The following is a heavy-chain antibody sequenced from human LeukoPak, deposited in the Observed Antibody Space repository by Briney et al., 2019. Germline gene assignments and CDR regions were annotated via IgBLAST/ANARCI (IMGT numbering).Heavy chain of an antibody. CDR2: ISGGGGST. J-gene: IGHJ4*02. Sequence: GVTLRLSCAASGFTFSSYAMSWVRQAPGKGLEWVSAISGGGGSTYYADSVKGRFTISRDNSKNTLYLQMNSLRAEDTALYYCAKGSHFDNWGQGTLVTVSS. CDR3: AKGSHFDN. CDR1: GFTFSSYA. V-gene: IGHV3-23*01.